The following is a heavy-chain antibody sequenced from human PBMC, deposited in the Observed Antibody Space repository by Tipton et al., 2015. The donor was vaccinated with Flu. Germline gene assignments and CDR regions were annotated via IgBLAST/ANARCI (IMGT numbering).Heavy chain of an antibody. J-gene: IGHJ5*02. Sequence: GSLRLSCVGSGFTFSSYEMNWVRQAPGKGLEWVSYISSSGTNIYYADSVKGRFTISRDNAKNSMYLQMNSLRADDTAVYYCSSGYTYGCCSWGQGTLVTVSS. CDR1: GFTFSSYE. CDR3: SSGYTYGCCS. CDR2: ISSSGTNI. V-gene: IGHV3-48*03. D-gene: IGHD5-18*01.